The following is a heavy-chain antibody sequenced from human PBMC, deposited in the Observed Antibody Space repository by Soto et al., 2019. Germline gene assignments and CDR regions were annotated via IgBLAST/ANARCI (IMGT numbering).Heavy chain of an antibody. CDR1: GGSISKNY. D-gene: IGHD3-9*01. V-gene: IGHV4-59*01. CDR3: ARLNYDILTGYPVHFDY. Sequence: PSEPLSSTSQVPGGSISKNYWSWMRRPPGKGLEWIGYIYYSGSTNYNPSLKSRVTISVDTSKNQFSLKLSSVTAADTAVYYCARLNYDILTGYPVHFDYWGQGTLVTVSS. J-gene: IGHJ4*02. CDR2: IYYSGST.